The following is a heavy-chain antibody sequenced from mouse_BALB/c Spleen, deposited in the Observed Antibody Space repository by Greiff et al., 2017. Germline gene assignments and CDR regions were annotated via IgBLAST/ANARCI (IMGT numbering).Heavy chain of an antibody. D-gene: IGHD2-2*01. Sequence: VMLVESGAELARPGASVKLSCKASGYTFTSYWMQWVKQRPGQGLEWIGAIYPGDGDTRYTQKFKGKATLTADKSSSTAYMQLSSLASEDSAVYYCARSLYYGYDGWFAYWGQGTLVTVSA. V-gene: IGHV1-87*01. J-gene: IGHJ3*01. CDR3: ARSLYYGYDGWFAY. CDR2: IYPGDGDT. CDR1: GYTFTSYW.